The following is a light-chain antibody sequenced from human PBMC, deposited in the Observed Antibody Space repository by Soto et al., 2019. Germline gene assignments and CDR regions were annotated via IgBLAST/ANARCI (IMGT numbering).Light chain of an antibody. Sequence: DIHLTQSPSFLSASVGDRVTITCRASQDIGSYLVWYQRRPGKAPKLLVYGASTLQSGVPSRFSGGQSGTEFTLTITSLQPEDFATYYCQQLFDYPLTFGGGTKVDIK. CDR2: GAS. CDR1: QDIGSY. CDR3: QQLFDYPLT. V-gene: IGKV1-9*01. J-gene: IGKJ4*01.